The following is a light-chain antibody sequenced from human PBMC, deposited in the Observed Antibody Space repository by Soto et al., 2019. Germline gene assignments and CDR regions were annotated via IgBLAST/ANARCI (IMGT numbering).Light chain of an antibody. J-gene: IGKJ5*01. Sequence: EIVLTQSPATLSLSPGERATLSCRASQSVSSYLAWYQQKPGQAPRLLIYDASNRATGIPARFSGSGSGTDVPHTISSLEPEDFAVYYWQQRSNWPPITFGQGTRLEIK. V-gene: IGKV3-11*01. CDR3: QQRSNWPPIT. CDR2: DAS. CDR1: QSVSSY.